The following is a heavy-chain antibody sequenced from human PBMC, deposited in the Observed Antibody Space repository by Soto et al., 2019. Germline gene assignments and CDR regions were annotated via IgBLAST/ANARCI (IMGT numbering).Heavy chain of an antibody. Sequence: QLQLQESGPGLVKPSATLSLTCTVSGGSISRSSYYWGWIRQTPGKGLEWIGSLYYSGSTYYNPTLKSRLPISADTSKNQFALKLTSVTAADTAVYYCARQVTVRGDTQRYYFDYWGQGTLVTVSS. J-gene: IGHJ4*02. CDR2: LYYSGST. V-gene: IGHV4-39*01. CDR1: GGSISRSSYY. CDR3: ARQVTVRGDTQRYYFDY. D-gene: IGHD3-10*01.